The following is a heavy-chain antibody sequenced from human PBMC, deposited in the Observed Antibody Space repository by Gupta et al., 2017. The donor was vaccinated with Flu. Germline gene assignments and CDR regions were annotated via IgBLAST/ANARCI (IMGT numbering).Heavy chain of an antibody. D-gene: IGHD6-19*01. CDR2: INPNSGGT. V-gene: IGHV1-2*02. CDR3: ARDEGFYGAVYYFHS. J-gene: IGHJ4*02. Sequence: APGQGLEGMGWINPNSGGTNYAQKFQGRVTMTRDTSISTAYMELKRLRSDDTAVYYCARDEGFYGAVYYFHSWGQGTLVTVSS.